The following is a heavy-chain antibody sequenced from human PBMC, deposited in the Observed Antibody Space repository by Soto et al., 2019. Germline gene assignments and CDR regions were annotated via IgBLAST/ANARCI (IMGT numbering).Heavy chain of an antibody. D-gene: IGHD3-22*01. J-gene: IGHJ4*02. CDR1: GYTFTSYY. CDR3: ARDGSPEVSSGYHIPAYY. Sequence: ASVKVSCKASGYTFTSYYMHWVRQAPGQGLEWMGIINPSGGSTSYAQKFQGRVTMTRDTSTSTVYMELSSLRSEDTAVYYCARDGSPEVSSGYHIPAYYWGQGTLVTVSS. CDR2: INPSGGST. V-gene: IGHV1-46*01.